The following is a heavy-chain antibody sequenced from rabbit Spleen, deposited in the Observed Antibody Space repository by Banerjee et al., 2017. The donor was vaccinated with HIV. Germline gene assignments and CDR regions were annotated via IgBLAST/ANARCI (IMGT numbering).Heavy chain of an antibody. D-gene: IGHD1-1*01. CDR1: GFDFSSYG. V-gene: IGHV1S7*01. Sequence: EESGGGLVQPGGSLKLSCKASGFDFSSYGVSWVRQAPGKGLEWIGYIDPVFGITYYANWVNGRFTISSHNAQNTLFLQLNSLTAADTATYFCVRDKASISGDYGPVYFNLWGQGTLVTVS. J-gene: IGHJ4*01. CDR3: VRDKASISGDYGPVYFNL. CDR2: IDPVFGIT.